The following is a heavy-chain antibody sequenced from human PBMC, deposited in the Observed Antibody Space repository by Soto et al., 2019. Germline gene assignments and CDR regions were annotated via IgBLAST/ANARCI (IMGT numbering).Heavy chain of an antibody. V-gene: IGHV4-39*01. CDR3: ARQPKPGSGYYSRVRYYGMDV. Sequence: QLQLQESGPGLVKPSETLSLTCTVSGGSISSSSYYWGWIRQPPGKGLEWIGSIYYSGSTYYNPSLKSRVTISVDTSKNQFSLKLSSVTAADTAVYYCARQPKPGSGYYSRVRYYGMDVWGQGTTVTVSS. CDR1: GGSISSSSYY. CDR2: IYYSGST. J-gene: IGHJ6*02. D-gene: IGHD3-22*01.